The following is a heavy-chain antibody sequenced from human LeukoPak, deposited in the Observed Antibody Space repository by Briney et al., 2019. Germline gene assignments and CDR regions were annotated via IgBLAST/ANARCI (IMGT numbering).Heavy chain of an antibody. J-gene: IGHJ4*02. CDR2: ISWNSGSI. V-gene: IGHV3-9*03. Sequence: PGGSLKLSCAASGFTFDDYAMHWVRQAPGKGLEWVSGISWNSGSIGYADSVKGRFTISRDNAKNSLYLQMNSLRDEDMALYYCAKGGQYSSGWDYYLDYWGQGTLVTVSS. CDR1: GFTFDDYA. CDR3: AKGGQYSSGWDYYLDY. D-gene: IGHD6-19*01.